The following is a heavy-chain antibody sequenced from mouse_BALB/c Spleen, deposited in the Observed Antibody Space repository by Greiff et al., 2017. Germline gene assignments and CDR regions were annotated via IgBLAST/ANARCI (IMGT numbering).Heavy chain of an antibody. J-gene: IGHJ1*01. V-gene: IGHV3-8*02. D-gene: IGHD1-1*01. CDR2: ISYSGST. CDR3: ARCDCGSSWYFDV. Sequence: VQLKESGPSLVKPSQTLSLTCSVTGDSITSGYWNWIRKFPGNKLEYMGYISYSGSTYYNPSLKSRISITRDTSKNQYYLQLNSVTTEDTATYYCARCDCGSSWYFDVWGAGTTVTVSS. CDR1: GDSITSGY.